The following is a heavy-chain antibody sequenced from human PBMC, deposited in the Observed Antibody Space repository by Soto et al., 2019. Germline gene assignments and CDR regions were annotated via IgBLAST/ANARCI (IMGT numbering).Heavy chain of an antibody. CDR1: GFTISNSA. CDR3: ARDIYSYGSVGTPDI. CDR2: ISNDGNRQ. Sequence: GGSLRLSCAASGFTISNSAATWVRQAPGKGLEWVAAISNDGNRQLYADSVKDRFTISRDNSRNTLDLQMNNLRTEDTGVYFCARDIYSYGSVGTPDIWGQGTMVTVSS. V-gene: IGHV3-30*01. J-gene: IGHJ3*02. D-gene: IGHD5-18*01.